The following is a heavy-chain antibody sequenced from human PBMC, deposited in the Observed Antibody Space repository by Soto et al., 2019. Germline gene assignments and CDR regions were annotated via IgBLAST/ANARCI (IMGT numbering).Heavy chain of an antibody. CDR3: ARAYYGSGSYVFDI. V-gene: IGHV3-21*01. CDR1: GFTFSSYS. J-gene: IGHJ3*02. Sequence: GGSLRLSCAASGFTFSSYSMNWGRQAPGKGLEWVSSISISSSYIYYADSVKGRFTISRDNAKNSLYLQMNSLRAEDTAVYYCARAYYGSGSYVFDIWGQGTMLTVSS. CDR2: ISISSSYI. D-gene: IGHD3-10*01.